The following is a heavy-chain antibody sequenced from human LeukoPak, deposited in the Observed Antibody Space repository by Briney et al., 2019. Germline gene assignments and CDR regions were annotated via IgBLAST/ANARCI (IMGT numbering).Heavy chain of an antibody. Sequence: GGSLRLSCAASGFTFDDYAMHWVRQAPGKGLEWVSGISWNSGSIGYADSVKGRFTISRDNAKNSLYLQMNSLRAEDTALYYCAKVRHGAYFDYWGQGTLVIVSS. J-gene: IGHJ4*02. D-gene: IGHD4/OR15-4a*01. CDR1: GFTFDDYA. CDR2: ISWNSGSI. CDR3: AKVRHGAYFDY. V-gene: IGHV3-9*01.